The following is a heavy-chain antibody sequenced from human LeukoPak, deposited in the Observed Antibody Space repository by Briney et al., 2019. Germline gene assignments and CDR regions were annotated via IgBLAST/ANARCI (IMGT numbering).Heavy chain of an antibody. CDR3: ARVRYQLLYPENWFDP. V-gene: IGHV4-59*10. Sequence: SETLSLTCAVYGGSFSGYYWSWIRQPAGKGLEWIGRIYTSGSTNYNPSLKSRVTMSVDTSKNQFSLKLSSVTAADTAVYYCARVRYQLLYPENWFDPWGQGTLVTVSS. CDR1: GGSFSGYY. J-gene: IGHJ5*02. D-gene: IGHD2-2*02. CDR2: IYTSGST.